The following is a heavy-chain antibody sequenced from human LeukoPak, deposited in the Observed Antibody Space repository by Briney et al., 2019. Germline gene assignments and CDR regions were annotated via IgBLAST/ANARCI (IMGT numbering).Heavy chain of an antibody. CDR2: ITGCGGTT. V-gene: IGHV3-23*01. D-gene: IGHD5-12*01. CDR3: ARPWGDVSVATWFSP. CDR1: PVASSDVA. Sequence: GGSLRLSCARSPVASSDVAMTTGCQGPGNGLEWVSSITGCGGTTHYADSVKGRFTISIDNSKNTLYLQMNSLRADDTAVYYCARPWGDVSVATWFSPWGRQPWSPSPQ. J-gene: IGHJ5*02.